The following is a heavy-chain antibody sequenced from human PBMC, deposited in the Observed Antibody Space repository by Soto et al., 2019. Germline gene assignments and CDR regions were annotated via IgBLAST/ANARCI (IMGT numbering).Heavy chain of an antibody. CDR1: GGSISSSSYY. V-gene: IGHV4-39*01. J-gene: IGHJ4*02. CDR2: IYYSGST. D-gene: IGHD3-22*01. Sequence: SETLSLACTVSGGSISSSSYYWGWIRQPPGKGLEWIGSIYYSGSTYYNPSLKSRVTISVDTSKNQFSLKLSSVTAADTAVYYCARNYYDSSRYLFDYWGQGTLVTVSS. CDR3: ARNYYDSSRYLFDY.